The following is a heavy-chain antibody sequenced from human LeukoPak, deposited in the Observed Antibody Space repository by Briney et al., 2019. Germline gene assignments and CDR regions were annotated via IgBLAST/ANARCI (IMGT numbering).Heavy chain of an antibody. Sequence: GGSLRLSCAASGFTFSSYSMNWVRQAPGKGLEWVSSISSSSSYIYYADSVKGRFTISRDNAKNSLYLQMNSLRAEDTAVYYCARGSGFSSGWHRYNGGDYWGQGTLVTVSS. CDR1: GFTFSSYS. J-gene: IGHJ4*02. CDR3: ARGSGFSSGWHRYNGGDY. V-gene: IGHV3-21*04. D-gene: IGHD6-19*01. CDR2: ISSSSSYI.